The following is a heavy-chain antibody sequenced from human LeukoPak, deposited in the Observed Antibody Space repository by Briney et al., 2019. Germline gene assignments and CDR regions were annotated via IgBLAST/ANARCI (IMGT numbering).Heavy chain of an antibody. CDR1: GGSISSYY. V-gene: IGHV4-59*01. CDR3: ARDRIAAAGEDY. J-gene: IGHJ4*02. Sequence: SETLSLTCTVSGGSISSYYWSWIRQPPGKGLEWIGYIFYSGSTNYNPSLRSRVTISLDTSKNQFSLNLSSVTAADTAVYYCARDRIAAAGEDYWGQGILVTVSS. D-gene: IGHD6-13*01. CDR2: IFYSGST.